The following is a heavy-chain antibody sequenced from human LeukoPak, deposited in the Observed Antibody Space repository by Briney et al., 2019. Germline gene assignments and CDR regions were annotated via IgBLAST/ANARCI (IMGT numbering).Heavy chain of an antibody. J-gene: IGHJ4*02. CDR1: GGSISSYY. CDR2: IYYSGST. CDR3: ATTPNPNYFDY. Sequence: SETLSLTCTVSGGSISSYYWSWIRQPPGKGLEWMGYIYYSGSTNYNPSLKSRVIISVDTSKNQFSLKLSSVTAADTAVYYCATTPNPNYFDYWGQGALVTVSS. V-gene: IGHV4-59*01.